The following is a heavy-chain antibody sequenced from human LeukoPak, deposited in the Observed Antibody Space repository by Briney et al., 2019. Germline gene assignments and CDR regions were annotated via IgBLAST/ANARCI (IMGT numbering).Heavy chain of an antibody. CDR3: ARDRPGRYCSTISCYSASPFDP. Sequence: ASVKVSCKASGGTVSRYPISWVRQAPGQGLEWMGGTIPLFGTANYAQKFQGRVTITADESTGTAYMELSSLRSEDTAVYYCARDRPGRYCSTISCYSASPFDPWGQGTLVTVSS. CDR2: TIPLFGTA. D-gene: IGHD2-2*02. V-gene: IGHV1-69*13. CDR1: GGTVSRYP. J-gene: IGHJ5*02.